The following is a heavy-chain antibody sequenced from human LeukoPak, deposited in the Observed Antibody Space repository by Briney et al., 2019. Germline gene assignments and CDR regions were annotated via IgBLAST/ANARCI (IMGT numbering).Heavy chain of an antibody. CDR2: INPSGGST. CDR3: ARDKRRNIVVVVAATVPDY. D-gene: IGHD2-15*01. V-gene: IGHV1-46*01. Sequence: ASAKVSCKASGYTFTSYYMHWVRQAPGQGLEWMGIINPSGGSTSYAQKFQGRVTMTRDTSTSTVYMELSSLRSEDTAVYYCARDKRRNIVVVVAATVPDYWGQGTLVTVSS. J-gene: IGHJ4*02. CDR1: GYTFTSYY.